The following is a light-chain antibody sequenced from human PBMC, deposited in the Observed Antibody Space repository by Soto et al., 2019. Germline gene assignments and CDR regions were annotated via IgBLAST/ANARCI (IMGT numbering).Light chain of an antibody. Sequence: QSALTQPPSASGSPGQSVTISCTGTSSDVGGYNYVSWYQQHPGKAPKLMIYEVTKRPSGVPDRFSGSKSGNTASLTVSGLQAEAEANYYCSSYAGSNILVVFGGGTKLTVL. V-gene: IGLV2-8*01. J-gene: IGLJ2*01. CDR1: SSDVGGYNY. CDR3: SSYAGSNILVV. CDR2: EVT.